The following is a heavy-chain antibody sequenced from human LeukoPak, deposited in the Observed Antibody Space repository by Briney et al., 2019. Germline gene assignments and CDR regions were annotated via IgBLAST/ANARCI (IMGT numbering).Heavy chain of an antibody. CDR3: ARGPDDRSGYYGQGAFDL. J-gene: IGHJ3*01. CDR2: ISYDGSNK. Sequence: GGSLRLSCAASGFTFSSYAMHWVRQAPGKGLEWVAVISYDGSNKYYADSVKGRFTISRDNSKNTLYLQMNSLRAEDTAVYYCARGPDDRSGYYGQGAFDLWGQGTLVTVSS. D-gene: IGHD3-22*01. V-gene: IGHV3-30*04. CDR1: GFTFSSYA.